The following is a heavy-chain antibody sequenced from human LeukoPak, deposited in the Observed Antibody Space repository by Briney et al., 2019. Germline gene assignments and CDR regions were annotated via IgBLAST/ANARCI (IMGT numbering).Heavy chain of an antibody. CDR2: IYHSGST. CDR1: GYSISSGYY. D-gene: IGHD1-26*01. V-gene: IGHV4-38-2*01. CDR3: ARPSYSGNNWFDP. J-gene: IGHJ5*02. Sequence: SETLSLTCAVSGYSISSGYYWGWSRPPPGKGLGWIGIIYHSGSTYYNPSLKSRVTISVDTSKHPFYLKLSSVTAADTAVYYCARPSYSGNNWFDPWGQGTLVTVSS.